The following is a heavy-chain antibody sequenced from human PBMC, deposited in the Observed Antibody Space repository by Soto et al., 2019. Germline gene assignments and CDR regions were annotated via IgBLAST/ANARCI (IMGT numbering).Heavy chain of an antibody. J-gene: IGHJ4*02. Sequence: SETLSRTCTVSGGSISSYYWSWIRQPPGKGLEWIGYIYYSGSTNYNPSLKSRVTISVDTSKNQFSLKLSSVTAADTAVYYCARGGSYYDYWGQGTLVTVSS. CDR1: GGSISSYY. CDR2: IYYSGST. CDR3: ARGGSYYDY. V-gene: IGHV4-59*01. D-gene: IGHD1-26*01.